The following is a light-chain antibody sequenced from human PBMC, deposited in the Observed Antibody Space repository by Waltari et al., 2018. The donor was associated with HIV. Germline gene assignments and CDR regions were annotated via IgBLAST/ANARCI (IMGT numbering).Light chain of an antibody. V-gene: IGLV1-47*01. CDR3: AAWDDTLTVV. CDR1: SSNIGTNY. CDR2: RNN. Sequence: QSVLTQPPSASGTPGQSVTISCSGTSSNIGTNYVYWYQQFPGTAPKLLIYRNNKRPSGVPDRFSGSKSGTSASLAISGLRSDDEADYYCAAWDDTLTVVFGGGTKPTVL. J-gene: IGLJ2*01.